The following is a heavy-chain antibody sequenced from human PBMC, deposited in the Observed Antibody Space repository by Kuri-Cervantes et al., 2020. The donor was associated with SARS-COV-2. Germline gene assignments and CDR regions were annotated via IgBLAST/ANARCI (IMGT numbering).Heavy chain of an antibody. CDR3: ARDGRTYYDILTGYSISYYFDH. V-gene: IGHV1-2*04. CDR2: INPNSGGT. CDR1: GYTFTDYY. Sequence: ASVKVSCKASGYTFTDYYIHWVRQAPGQGLEWMGWINPNSGGTNSAQKFQVWVIMTRDTSISTAYMELSRLRSDDTAVYYCARDGRTYYDILTGYSISYYFDHWGQGALVTVSS. J-gene: IGHJ4*02. D-gene: IGHD3-9*01.